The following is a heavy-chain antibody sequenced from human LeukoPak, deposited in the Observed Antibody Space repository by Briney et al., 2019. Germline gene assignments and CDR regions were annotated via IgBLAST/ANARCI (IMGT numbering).Heavy chain of an antibody. V-gene: IGHV3-21*01. CDR2: ISSSSSYI. D-gene: IGHD3-3*01. J-gene: IGHJ4*02. CDR1: GFTFSSYS. Sequence: PGGSLRLSCAASGFTFSSYSMNWVRQAPGKGLEWVSSISSSSSYIYYADSVKGRFTISRDNAKNSLYLQMNSLRAEDTAVYYCARDPITWSGYPINWGQGTLVTVSS. CDR3: ARDPITWSGYPIN.